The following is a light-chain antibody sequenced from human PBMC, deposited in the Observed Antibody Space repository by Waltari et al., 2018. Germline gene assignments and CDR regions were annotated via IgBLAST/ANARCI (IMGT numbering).Light chain of an antibody. CDR1: QSVSSN. V-gene: IGKV3-15*01. CDR3: QQYYSWPLT. CDR2: AAS. J-gene: IGKJ4*01. Sequence: EIVMTQSPATLSLSPGERVTLSCWASQSVSSNLAWYQQKPGQAPRLLIDAASTRATGLPARFSGSGSGTEFTLTITSLQSEDFAVYCCQQYYSWPLTFGGGTKVEIK.